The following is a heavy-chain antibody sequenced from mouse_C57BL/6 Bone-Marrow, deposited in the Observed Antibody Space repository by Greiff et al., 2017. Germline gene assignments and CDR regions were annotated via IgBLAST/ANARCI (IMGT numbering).Heavy chain of an antibody. CDR3: ARAGYGGDD. V-gene: IGHV1-52*01. CDR1: GYTFTSYW. CDR2: IDPSDSEP. D-gene: IGHD1-2*01. Sequence: QVQLQQPGAELVRPGSSVKLSCKASGYTFTSYWMHWVKQRPIQGLEWIGNIDPSDSEPHYNQKFKDKATVTVDKSSSTAYMQLSSLTSEDSAVYYCARAGYGGDDRGQGTNLTVSS. J-gene: IGHJ2*01.